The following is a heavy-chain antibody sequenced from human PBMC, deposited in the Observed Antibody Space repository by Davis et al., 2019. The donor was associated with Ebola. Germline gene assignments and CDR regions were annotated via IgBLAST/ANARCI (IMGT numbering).Heavy chain of an antibody. CDR3: ATGYSRAPLLGY. CDR1: GYTFTSYG. CDR2: ISAYNGNT. Sequence: ASVQVSCKASGYTFTSYGISWVRQAPGQGLEWMGWISAYNGNTNYAQKLQGRVTMTTDTSTSTAYMELRSLRSDDTAVYYCATGYSRAPLLGYWGQGTLVTVSS. V-gene: IGHV1-18*01. J-gene: IGHJ4*02. D-gene: IGHD6-13*01.